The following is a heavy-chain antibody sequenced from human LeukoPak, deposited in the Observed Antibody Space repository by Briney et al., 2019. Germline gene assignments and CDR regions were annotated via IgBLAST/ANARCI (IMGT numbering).Heavy chain of an antibody. D-gene: IGHD4-23*01. CDR2: IYYTGST. CDR1: GGSISSSSYY. CDR3: ARLGHGGNFVDY. V-gene: IGHV4-39*01. J-gene: IGHJ4*02. Sequence: PSETLSLTCTVSGGSISSSSYYWGWIRQPPGKGLEWIGNIYYTGSTYYDPSLKSRVTISVDTSKDQFSLKLSSVTAADTAVYYCARLGHGGNFVDYWGQGTLVTVSS.